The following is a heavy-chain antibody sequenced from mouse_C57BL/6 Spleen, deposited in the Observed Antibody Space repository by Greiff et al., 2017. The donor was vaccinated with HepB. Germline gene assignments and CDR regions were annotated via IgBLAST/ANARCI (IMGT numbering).Heavy chain of an antibody. CDR3: ARVEVTFYFDY. V-gene: IGHV1-81*01. CDR2: IYPRSGNT. D-gene: IGHD2-2*01. J-gene: IGHJ2*01. CDR1: GYTFTSYG. Sequence: QVQLQQSGAELVRPGASVKLSCKASGYTFTSYGISWVKQRTGQGLEWIGEIYPRSGNTYYNEKFKGKATLTADKSSSTAYMELRSLTSEDSAVYFCARVEVTFYFDYWGQGTTLTVSS.